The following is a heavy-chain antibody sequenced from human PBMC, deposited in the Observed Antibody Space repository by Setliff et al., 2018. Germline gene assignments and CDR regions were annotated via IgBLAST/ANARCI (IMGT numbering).Heavy chain of an antibody. CDR3: ARDSYSGTYLGDYYYYMDV. CDR2: ISSSSGYI. D-gene: IGHD1-26*01. CDR1: GFTFSSYT. V-gene: IGHV3-21*01. Sequence: LSCAVSGFTFSSYTMNWVRQAPGKGLEWVSSISSSSGYIYYADSVEGRFTISRDTAKNSLYLLMNSLRAEDTAVYYCARDSYSGTYLGDYYYYMDVWGKGTTVTVSS. J-gene: IGHJ6*03.